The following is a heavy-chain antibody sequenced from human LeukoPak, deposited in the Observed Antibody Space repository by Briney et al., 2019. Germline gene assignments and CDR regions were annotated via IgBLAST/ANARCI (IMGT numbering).Heavy chain of an antibody. CDR3: ARGITIFGVVISARGYMDV. CDR2: IKQDGSEK. J-gene: IGHJ6*03. Sequence: GGSLRPSCAASGFTFSSYWMSWVRQAPGKGLEWVANIKQDGSEKYYVDSVKGRFTISRDNAKNSLYLQMNSLRAEDTAVYYCARGITIFGVVISARGYMDVWGKGTTVTVSS. D-gene: IGHD3-3*01. V-gene: IGHV3-7*01. CDR1: GFTFSSYW.